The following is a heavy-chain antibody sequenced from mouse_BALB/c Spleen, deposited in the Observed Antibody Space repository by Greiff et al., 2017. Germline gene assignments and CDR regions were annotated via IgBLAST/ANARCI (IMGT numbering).Heavy chain of an antibody. CDR1: GFTFSSYA. D-gene: IGHD1-2*01. Sequence: EVKLMESGGGLVKPGGSLKLSCAASGFTFSSYAMSWVRQSPEKRLEWVAEISSGGSYTYYPDTVTGRFTISSDNAKNTLYLEMSSLRSEDTAMYYCARCHYYGYAMDYWGQGTSVTVSS. CDR2: ISSGGSYT. J-gene: IGHJ4*01. V-gene: IGHV5-9-4*01. CDR3: ARCHYYGYAMDY.